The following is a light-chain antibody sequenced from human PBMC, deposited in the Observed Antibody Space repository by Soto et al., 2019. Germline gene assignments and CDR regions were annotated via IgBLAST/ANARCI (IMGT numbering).Light chain of an antibody. J-gene: IGLJ2*01. Sequence: QSVLTQPPSVSGAPGQRVTLSCTGSSSNIGAGYDVHWYQQLPGTAPKLLIYGNSNRPSGVPDRFSGSKSGTSASLAITGLQAEDEADYYCQSYDSSRSGNVVFGGGTKLTVL. V-gene: IGLV1-40*01. CDR2: GNS. CDR3: QSYDSSRSGNVV. CDR1: SSNIGAGYD.